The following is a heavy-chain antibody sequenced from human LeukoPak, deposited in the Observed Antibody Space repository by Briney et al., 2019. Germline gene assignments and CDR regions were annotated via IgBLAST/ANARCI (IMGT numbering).Heavy chain of an antibody. CDR3: ARGIAAAGIPGSWFDP. Sequence: GGSLRLSCAASGFTFSSYGMHWVRQAPGKGLEWVAVIWYDGSNKYYADSVKGRFTISRDNSKNTLYLQTNSLRAEDTAVYYCARGIAAAGIPGSWFDPWGQGTLVTVSS. D-gene: IGHD6-13*01. CDR1: GFTFSSYG. J-gene: IGHJ5*02. CDR2: IWYDGSNK. V-gene: IGHV3-33*01.